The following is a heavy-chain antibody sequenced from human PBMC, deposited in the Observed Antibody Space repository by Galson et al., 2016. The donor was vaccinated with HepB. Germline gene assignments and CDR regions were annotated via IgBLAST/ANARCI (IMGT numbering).Heavy chain of an antibody. D-gene: IGHD1-26*01. CDR3: TRARPWEVYYYVMDV. CDR1: GFIFQNYS. V-gene: IGHV3-49*04. Sequence: SLRLSCAASGFIFQNYSMHWVRQAPGKGLEWVGFIRSRPYGGTTEYAASGRGRFTISRDDSKSIAYLQINSLKTEETAVYYCTRARPWEVYYYVMDVWGQGTAVTVSS. J-gene: IGHJ6*02. CDR2: IRSRPYGGTT.